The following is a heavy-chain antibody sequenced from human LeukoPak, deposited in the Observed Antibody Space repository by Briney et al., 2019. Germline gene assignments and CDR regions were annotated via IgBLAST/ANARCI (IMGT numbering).Heavy chain of an antibody. Sequence: PGGSLRLSCAASGFTVSSNYMSWVRQAPGKGLEWVSVIYSGGSTYYADSVKGRFTISRDNSKNTLYLQMNSLRAEDTAVYYCAKDRVIIAYYYYYMDVWGKGTTVTVSS. D-gene: IGHD2-21*01. V-gene: IGHV3-53*01. CDR2: IYSGGST. CDR1: GFTVSSNY. J-gene: IGHJ6*03. CDR3: AKDRVIIAYYYYYMDV.